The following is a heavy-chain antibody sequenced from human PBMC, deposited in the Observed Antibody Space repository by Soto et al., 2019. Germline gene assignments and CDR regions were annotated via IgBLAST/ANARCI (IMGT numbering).Heavy chain of an antibody. Sequence: GGSLRLSCAASGLTFSSSAMNWVRQAPGKGLEWVSIISDSGGRTHYADTVKGRFTISRDNSKNTLYLQMSSLRAEDTVLYYCAKSLNINWKNWFDPWGQGTLVTVS. V-gene: IGHV3-23*01. CDR2: ISDSGGRT. D-gene: IGHD1-1*01. CDR3: AKSLNINWKNWFDP. J-gene: IGHJ5*02. CDR1: GLTFSSSA.